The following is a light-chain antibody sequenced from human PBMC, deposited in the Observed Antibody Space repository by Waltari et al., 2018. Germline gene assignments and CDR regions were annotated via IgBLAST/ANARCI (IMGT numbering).Light chain of an antibody. V-gene: IGKV1-5*03. J-gene: IGKJ2*01. Sequence: DIQMTQFPTTLSASVGDRVPIHCRASQSIDTWLAWYQQKPGKAPKLLIYKASSVESGVPSRFSGSGSGVDFTLTIASLQPDDFATYYCQQYETSYTFGQGTKVEI. CDR2: KAS. CDR3: QQYETSYT. CDR1: QSIDTW.